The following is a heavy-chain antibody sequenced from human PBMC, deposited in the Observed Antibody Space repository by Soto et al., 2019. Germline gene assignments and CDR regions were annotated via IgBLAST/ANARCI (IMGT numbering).Heavy chain of an antibody. Sequence: SVKVSCKASGGTFSSHATSWVRQAPGQGLEWMGGIIPIFDTPNYAQKFQGRVTITADESTSTAYMELSSLRSEDTAVYYCASQGYGYGYIWGYYYYGMDVWGQGTTVTVSS. CDR2: IIPIFDTP. J-gene: IGHJ6*02. D-gene: IGHD5-18*01. CDR3: ASQGYGYGYIWGYYYYGMDV. CDR1: GGTFSSHA. V-gene: IGHV1-69*13.